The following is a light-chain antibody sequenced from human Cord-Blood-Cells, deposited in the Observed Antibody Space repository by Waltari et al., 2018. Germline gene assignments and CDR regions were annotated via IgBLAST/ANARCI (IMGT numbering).Light chain of an antibody. CDR3: SSYTSSSTPWV. J-gene: IGLJ3*02. CDR2: DVS. V-gene: IGLV2-14*01. CDR1: RSDVGGYNY. Sequence: QSALTQPASVSGSPGQSITISCPGTRSDVGGYNYVSSYQQHPGKAPKLMIYDVSNRPSGVSNRFSGSKSGNTASLTISGLQAEDEADYYCSSYTSSSTPWVFGGGTKLTVL.